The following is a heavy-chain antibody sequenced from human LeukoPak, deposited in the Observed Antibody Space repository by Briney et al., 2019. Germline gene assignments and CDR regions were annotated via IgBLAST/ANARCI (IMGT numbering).Heavy chain of an antibody. CDR1: GYSISSGYY. CDR3: ARASSDGDILTGYYPDYFDY. D-gene: IGHD3-9*01. V-gene: IGHV4-38-2*02. Sequence: PSETLSLTCTVSGYSISSGYYWGWIRQPPGKGLEWIGSIYHSGSTYYNPSLKGRVTISVDTSKNQFSLKLSSVTAADTAVYYCARASSDGDILTGYYPDYFDYWGQGTLVTVSS. CDR2: IYHSGST. J-gene: IGHJ4*02.